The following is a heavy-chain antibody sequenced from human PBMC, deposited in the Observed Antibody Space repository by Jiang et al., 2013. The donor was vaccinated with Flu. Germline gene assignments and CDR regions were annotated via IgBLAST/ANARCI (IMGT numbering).Heavy chain of an antibody. CDR3: ARGGSGETFDY. V-gene: IGHV1-2*02. D-gene: IGHD3-10*01. CDR1: GYTVTGYY. CDR2: INPNRGGT. Sequence: GAEVKKPGASVKVSCKASGYTVTGYYLHWVRQAPGQGLEWMGWINPNRGGTNYAQKFQGRVTMARDTSISTVYVELSRLRFDDTAVYFCARGGSGETFDYWGQGSLVTVSS. J-gene: IGHJ4*02.